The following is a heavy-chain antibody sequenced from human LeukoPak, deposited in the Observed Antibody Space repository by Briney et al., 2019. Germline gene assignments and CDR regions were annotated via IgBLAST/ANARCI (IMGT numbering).Heavy chain of an antibody. CDR3: AREDDSSGYTPQYFDY. CDR1: GFTFSTYW. V-gene: IGHV3-74*01. Sequence: GGSLRLSCAASGFTFSTYWMHWVRPAPGKGLVWVSRINSDGSSTSHGDSVKGRFTISRDNAKNTLFLQVNSLRAEDTAVYYCAREDDSSGYTPQYFDYWGQGTLVTVSS. J-gene: IGHJ4*02. CDR2: INSDGSST. D-gene: IGHD3-22*01.